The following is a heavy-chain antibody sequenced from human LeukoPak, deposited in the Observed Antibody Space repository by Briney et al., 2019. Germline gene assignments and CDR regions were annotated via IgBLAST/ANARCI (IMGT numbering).Heavy chain of an antibody. CDR1: GFTFSSYA. J-gene: IGHJ6*02. CDR3: ARAGLFCSSTSCYSSGGMDV. CDR2: ISGSGGST. V-gene: IGHV3-23*01. Sequence: GGSLRLSCAASGFTFSSYAMSWVRQAPGKGLEWVSAISGSGGSTYYADSVKGRFTISRDNSKNTLYLQMNSLRAEDTAVYYCARAGLFCSSTSCYSSGGMDVWGQGTTVTVSS. D-gene: IGHD2-2*01.